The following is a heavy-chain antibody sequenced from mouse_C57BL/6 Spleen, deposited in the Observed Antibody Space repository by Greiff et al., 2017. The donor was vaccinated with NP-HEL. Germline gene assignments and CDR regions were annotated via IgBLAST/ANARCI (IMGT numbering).Heavy chain of an antibody. CDR2: IDPEDGET. Sequence: EVQLQQSGAELVKPGASVKLSCTASGFNIKDYYMHWVKQRTEQGLEWIGRIDPEDGETKYAPKFQGKATITADTSSNTAYLQLRSLTSEDTAVCYVVLITTVVATSSMDYWGQGTSVTVSS. J-gene: IGHJ4*01. V-gene: IGHV14-2*01. CDR3: VLITTVVATSSMDY. CDR1: GFNIKDYY. D-gene: IGHD1-1*01.